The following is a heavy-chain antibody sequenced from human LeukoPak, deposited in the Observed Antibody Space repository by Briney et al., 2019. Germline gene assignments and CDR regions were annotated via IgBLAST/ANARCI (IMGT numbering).Heavy chain of an antibody. D-gene: IGHD2-2*01. CDR2: IISSSSYI. CDR3: AKGGRSSNSCYPCGSCGAFDI. J-gene: IGHJ3*02. CDR1: GFTFSSYS. V-gene: IGHV3-21*01. Sequence: PGGSVRLSCAASGFTFSSYSTNWVRQAPGKGLEGVSSIISSSSYIYYADSVKGRFTISRDNAKNSLYLQMNSLRAEHTAVYYCAKGGRSSNSCYPCGSCGAFDIWGQGTMVTVSS.